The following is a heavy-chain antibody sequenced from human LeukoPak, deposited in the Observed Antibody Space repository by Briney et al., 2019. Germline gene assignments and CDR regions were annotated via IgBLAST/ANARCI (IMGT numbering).Heavy chain of an antibody. J-gene: IGHJ5*02. CDR2: INHSGST. Sequence: SETLSLTCAVYGGSFSGYYWSWIRQPPGKGLEWIGEINHSGSTNYNPSLKSRVTISVDTSKSQFSLKLSSVTAADTAVYYCARVPYYDSSGYNWFDPWGQGTLVTVSS. CDR1: GGSFSGYY. CDR3: ARVPYYDSSGYNWFDP. V-gene: IGHV4-34*01. D-gene: IGHD3-22*01.